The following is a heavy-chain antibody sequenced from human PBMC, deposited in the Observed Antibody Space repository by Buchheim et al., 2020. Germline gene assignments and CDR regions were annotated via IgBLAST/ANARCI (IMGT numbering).Heavy chain of an antibody. V-gene: IGHV3-30*04. D-gene: IGHD5-24*01. J-gene: IGHJ6*02. Sequence: QVQLVESGGGVVQPGRSLRLSCAASGFTFSSYAMHWVRQAPGKGREWVAVISYDGSNKYYADSAKGRFTISRDNSKNTLYLQMNSLRAEETAVYYCAREEVEGWLQLVPYYYGMDVWGQGTT. CDR3: AREEVEGWLQLVPYYYGMDV. CDR1: GFTFSSYA. CDR2: ISYDGSNK.